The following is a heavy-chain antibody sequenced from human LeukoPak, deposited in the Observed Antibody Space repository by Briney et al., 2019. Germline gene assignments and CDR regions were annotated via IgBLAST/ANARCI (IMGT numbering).Heavy chain of an antibody. CDR1: GGSISSGSYY. Sequence: SETLSLTCTVSGGSISSGSYYWSWIRQPAGKGLEWIGRIYTSGSTNYNPSLKSRVTISVDTSKNQFSLKLSSVTAADTAVYYCARRWNYKDGFDVWGRGTLVTVSS. D-gene: IGHD1-7*01. V-gene: IGHV4-61*02. J-gene: IGHJ3*01. CDR2: IYTSGST. CDR3: ARRWNYKDGFDV.